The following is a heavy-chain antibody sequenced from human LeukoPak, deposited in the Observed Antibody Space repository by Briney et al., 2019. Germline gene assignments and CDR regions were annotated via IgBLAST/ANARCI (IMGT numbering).Heavy chain of an antibody. D-gene: IGHD2-2*02. CDR1: GFTFSSYS. J-gene: IGHJ5*02. CDR3: ARDVWGMDKRVVVPAAIYWFDP. Sequence: GGSLRLSCAASGFTFSSYSMTWVRQAPGKGLEWVSSISSSSSYIYYADSVKGRFTISRDNAKNSLYLQMNSLRAEDTAVYYCARDVWGMDKRVVVPAAIYWFDPWGQGTLVTVSS. V-gene: IGHV3-21*01. CDR2: ISSSSSYI.